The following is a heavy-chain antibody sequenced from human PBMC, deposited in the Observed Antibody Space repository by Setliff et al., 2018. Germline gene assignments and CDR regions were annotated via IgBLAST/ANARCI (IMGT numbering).Heavy chain of an antibody. CDR1: GGSMRSISYY. Sequence: SETLSLTCTVSGGSMRSISYYWGWVRQPPGKGLEWIGTIYDSGTTYYNASLKGRLTISVDTAQNQFSLRLTSVTAADTAVYYCARTGTYRYFDYWGQGALVTVSS. CDR2: IYDSGTT. V-gene: IGHV4-39*01. J-gene: IGHJ4*02. CDR3: ARTGTYRYFDY. D-gene: IGHD1-1*01.